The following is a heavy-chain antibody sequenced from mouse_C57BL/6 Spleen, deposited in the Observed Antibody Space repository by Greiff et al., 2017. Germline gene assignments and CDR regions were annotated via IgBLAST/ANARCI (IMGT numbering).Heavy chain of an antibody. D-gene: IGHD2-1*01. V-gene: IGHV1-82*01. CDR1: GYAFSSSW. CDR2: IYPGDGDT. J-gene: IGHJ2*01. Sequence: QVQLQQSGPELVKPGASVTISCKASGYAFSSSWMNWVKQRPGKGLEWIGRIYPGDGDTNYNGKFKGKATLTADKSSSTAYMQLSSLTSEDSAVYFCARDGNLFDYWGQGTTLTVSS. CDR3: ARDGNLFDY.